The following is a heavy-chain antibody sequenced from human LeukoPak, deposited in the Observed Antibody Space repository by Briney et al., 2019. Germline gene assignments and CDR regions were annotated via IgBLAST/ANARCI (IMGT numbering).Heavy chain of an antibody. D-gene: IGHD6-13*01. J-gene: IGHJ4*02. CDR1: GFTFSSYS. CDR3: ARDKGGIAAAGTIGL. CDR2: ISSSSSYI. V-gene: IGHV3-21*01. Sequence: GGSLRLSCAASGFTFSSYSMNWVRQAPGKGLEWVSSISSSSSYIYYADSVKGRFTISRDNAKNSLYLQMNSLRAEDTAVYYCARDKGGIAAAGTIGLWGQGTLVTVSS.